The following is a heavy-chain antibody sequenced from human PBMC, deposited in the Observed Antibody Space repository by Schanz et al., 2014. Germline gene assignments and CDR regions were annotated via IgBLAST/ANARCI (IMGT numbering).Heavy chain of an antibody. CDR2: ISSSGSYI. J-gene: IGHJ4*02. Sequence: EVQLVESGGGLVKPGGSLRLSCEASEFTFSSYKMNWVRQAPGKGLEWVSSISSSGSYIHYADSVKGRFSISRDNAKNSLYLQLNSLRAEDTAVYYCARGIDVSDFWSGSPPKGGANDCWGQGTLVTVSS. D-gene: IGHD3-3*01. CDR3: ARGIDVSDFWSGSPPKGGANDC. CDR1: EFTFSSYK. V-gene: IGHV3-21*06.